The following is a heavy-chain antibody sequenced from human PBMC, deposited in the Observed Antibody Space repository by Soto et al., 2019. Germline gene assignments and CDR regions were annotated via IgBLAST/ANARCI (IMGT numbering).Heavy chain of an antibody. V-gene: IGHV3-30*18. J-gene: IGHJ6*02. CDR1: GFTFSSYG. D-gene: IGHD2-2*01. CDR2: ISYDGSNK. CDR3: AKDLGVGCSSTSCSRYTYYYYGMDV. Sequence: GGSLRLSCAASGFTFSSYGMHWVRQAPGKGLEWVAVISYDGSNKYYADSVKGRFTISRDNSKNTLYLQMNSLRAGDTDVYYCAKDLGVGCSSTSCSRYTYYYYGMDVWGQGTTVTVSS.